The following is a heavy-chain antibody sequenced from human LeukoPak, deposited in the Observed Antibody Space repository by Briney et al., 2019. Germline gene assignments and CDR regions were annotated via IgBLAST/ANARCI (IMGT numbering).Heavy chain of an antibody. D-gene: IGHD4-23*01. CDR1: GYTFTGYY. CDR3: ARGTPTVVTPSGFDP. CDR2: INPNSGGT. V-gene: IGHV1-2*02. Sequence: GASVKVSCKASGYTFTGYYMHWVRQAPGQGLEWLGWINPNSGGTNYAQKFQGRVTMTRDTSISTAYMELSRLRSADTAVYYCARGTPTVVTPSGFDPWGQGTLVTVSS. J-gene: IGHJ5*02.